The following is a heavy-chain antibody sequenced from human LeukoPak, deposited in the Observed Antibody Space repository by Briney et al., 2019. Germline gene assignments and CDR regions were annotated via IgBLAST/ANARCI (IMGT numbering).Heavy chain of an antibody. V-gene: IGHV3-21*01. Sequence: GESLRLSCATSGFTFKNYDINWVRQAPGKGLEWVSSISSSSRYIYYADSVRGRFTISRDNAKNSLYLQMNSLRAEDTAVYYCARDDPNLVFDYWGQGTLVTVSS. CDR1: GFTFKNYD. J-gene: IGHJ4*02. CDR3: ARDDPNLVFDY. D-gene: IGHD3-9*01. CDR2: ISSSSRYI.